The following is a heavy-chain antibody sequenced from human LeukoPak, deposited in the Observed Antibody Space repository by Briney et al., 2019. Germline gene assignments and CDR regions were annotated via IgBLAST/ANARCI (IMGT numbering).Heavy chain of an antibody. J-gene: IGHJ5*02. Sequence: ASVKVSCKASGYTFTGYYMHWVRQAPGQGLEWMGWINPNSGGTNYAQTFQGRVTMTRDTSISTASMELSRLRSDDTAVYYCARAAYCGGDCYSDWFDPWGQGTLVTVSS. CDR2: INPNSGGT. CDR1: GYTFTGYY. D-gene: IGHD2-21*02. V-gene: IGHV1-2*02. CDR3: ARAAYCGGDCYSDWFDP.